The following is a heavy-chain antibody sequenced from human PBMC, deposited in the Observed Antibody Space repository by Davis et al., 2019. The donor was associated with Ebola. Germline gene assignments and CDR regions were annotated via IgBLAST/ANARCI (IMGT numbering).Heavy chain of an antibody. D-gene: IGHD6-19*01. Sequence: GESLKISCAASGFTFSESWMAWVRQAPGKGLEWLANMLHDGSEKYSAGPVKGRFTISRDNARNSFYLQMDSLRVEDKAVYYCVRDGWGSLFDYWGQGTLVTVSS. CDR1: GFTFSESW. CDR3: VRDGWGSLFDY. CDR2: MLHDGSEK. J-gene: IGHJ4*02. V-gene: IGHV3-7*01.